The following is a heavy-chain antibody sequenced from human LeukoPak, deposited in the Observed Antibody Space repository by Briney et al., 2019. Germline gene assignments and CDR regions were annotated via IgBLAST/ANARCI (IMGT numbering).Heavy chain of an antibody. J-gene: IGHJ4*02. CDR2: LAYDGTNE. CDR1: GFTFSSYD. V-gene: IGHV3-30*19. Sequence: GGSLRLSCAASGFTFSSYDIHWVRQAPGKGLEWVALLAYDGTNEYYAHSVKGRFTISRDNSNNTVSLQMNSLRLDDTAVYYCARGGPLGDTNRFDFWGQGTLVTVSS. CDR3: ARGGPLGDTNRFDF. D-gene: IGHD3-10*01.